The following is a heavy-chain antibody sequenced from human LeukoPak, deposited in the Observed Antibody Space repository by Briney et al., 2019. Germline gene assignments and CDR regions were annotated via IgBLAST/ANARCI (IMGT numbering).Heavy chain of an antibody. J-gene: IGHJ4*02. D-gene: IGHD5-18*01. V-gene: IGHV1-69*04. Sequence: SVKVSCKASGGTFSSYAISWVRQAPGQGLEWMGRIIPILGIANYAQRFQGRVTITADKSTSTAYMELSSLRSEDTAVYYCASHPRQLKYYFDYWGQGTLVTVSS. CDR2: IIPILGIA. CDR3: ASHPRQLKYYFDY. CDR1: GGTFSSYA.